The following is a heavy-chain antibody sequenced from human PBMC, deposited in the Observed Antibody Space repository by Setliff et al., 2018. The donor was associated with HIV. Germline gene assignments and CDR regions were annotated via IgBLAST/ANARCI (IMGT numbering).Heavy chain of an antibody. CDR1: GYTFTDYG. J-gene: IGHJ4*02. D-gene: IGHD4-17*01. Sequence: ASVKVSCKASGYTFTDYGINWVRQAPGQGLEWMGWINTNNGNPTYAQGFTGRFVFSSDTSVRTAYLQIVGLKAEDTAVYFCARDDYANIDLDFWGPGTLVTVSS. CDR2: INTNNGNP. V-gene: IGHV7-4-1*01. CDR3: ARDDYANIDLDF.